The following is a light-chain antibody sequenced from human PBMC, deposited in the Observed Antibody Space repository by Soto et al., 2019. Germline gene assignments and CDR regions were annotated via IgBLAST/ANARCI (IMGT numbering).Light chain of an antibody. CDR2: LGS. V-gene: IGKV2-28*01. CDR1: QSLLHSNGYNY. CDR3: MQALQATLT. Sequence: DIVMTQSPLSLPVTPGEPASISCRSSQSLLHSNGYNYLDWYLQKPGQSPQLXXYLGSNRASGVPDRFSGSGSGTDFTLKISRVEAEDVGLYDCMQALQATLTFGQGTKVDIK. J-gene: IGKJ1*01.